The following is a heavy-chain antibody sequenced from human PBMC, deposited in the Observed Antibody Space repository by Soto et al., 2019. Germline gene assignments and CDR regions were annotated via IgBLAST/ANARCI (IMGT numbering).Heavy chain of an antibody. J-gene: IGHJ6*02. CDR3: ARVIIAAAGTGYGMDV. D-gene: IGHD6-13*01. CDR1: GYTFTGYY. CDR2: INPNSGGT. V-gene: IGHV1-2*04. Sequence: QVQLVQSGAEVKKPGASVKVSCKASGYTFTGYYMHWVRQAPGQGLEWMGWINPNSGGTNYAQKFQGWVTMTRDTSISTAYMELSRLRSDDTAVYYCARVIIAAAGTGYGMDVWGQGTTVTVSS.